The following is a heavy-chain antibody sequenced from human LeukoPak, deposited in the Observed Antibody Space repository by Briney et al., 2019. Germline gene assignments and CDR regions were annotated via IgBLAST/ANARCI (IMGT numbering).Heavy chain of an antibody. CDR3: ANGNRCTSPNCLGYYYFYMDV. D-gene: IGHD2-8*01. J-gene: IGHJ6*03. CDR1: GFTFSSYA. V-gene: IGHV3-23*01. Sequence: SGGSLRLSCAASGFTFSSYAMNWVRQAPGRGLEWASGISGSGGTTYYADSVKGRFTISRDNSKNTLYLQMNSLRAEDTAVYYCANGNRCTSPNCLGYYYFYMDVWGKGTTVTVPS. CDR2: ISGSGGTT.